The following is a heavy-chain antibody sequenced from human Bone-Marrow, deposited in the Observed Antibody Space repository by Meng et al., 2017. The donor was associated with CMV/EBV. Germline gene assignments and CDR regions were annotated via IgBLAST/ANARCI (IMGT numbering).Heavy chain of an antibody. CDR1: GFTFSSYW. V-gene: IGHV3-48*04. D-gene: IGHD2/OR15-2a*01. CDR3: ARDLSSVLNYIDF. Sequence: GESLKISCAVSGFTFSSYWMSWVRQAPGKGLEWVSYISSSGSTIYYADSVKGRFTISRDNAKNSLYLQMNSLRAEDTAVYYCARDLSSVLNYIDFWGQGTLVTVSS. J-gene: IGHJ4*02. CDR2: ISSSGSTI.